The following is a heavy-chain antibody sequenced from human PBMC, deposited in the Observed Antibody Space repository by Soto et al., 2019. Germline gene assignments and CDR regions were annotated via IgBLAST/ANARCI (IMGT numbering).Heavy chain of an antibody. CDR3: ARHSTSWYDY. V-gene: IGHV4-59*08. CDR2: IYYSGST. J-gene: IGHJ4*02. CDR1: GGSISSYY. Sequence: PSGTLSLTCTVSGGSISSYYWSWIRQPPGKGLEWIGYIYYSGSTNYNPSLKSRVTISVDTSKNQFSLKLSSVTAADTAVYYCARHSTSWYDYWGQGTLVTVSS. D-gene: IGHD6-13*01.